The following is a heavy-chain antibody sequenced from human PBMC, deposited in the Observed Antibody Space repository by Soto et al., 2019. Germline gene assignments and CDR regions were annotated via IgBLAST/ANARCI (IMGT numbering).Heavy chain of an antibody. J-gene: IGHJ6*02. CDR2: ISGSGGST. Sequence: EVQLLESGGGLVQPGGSLRLSCAASGFTFSSYAMSWVRQAPGKGLEWVSAISGSGGSTYYADSVKGRFTISRDNSKNTVYLQMNSLRAEDTAVYYCAKGDARYNYYYYGMDVWGQGTTVTVSS. D-gene: IGHD3-9*01. V-gene: IGHV3-23*01. CDR1: GFTFSSYA. CDR3: AKGDARYNYYYYGMDV.